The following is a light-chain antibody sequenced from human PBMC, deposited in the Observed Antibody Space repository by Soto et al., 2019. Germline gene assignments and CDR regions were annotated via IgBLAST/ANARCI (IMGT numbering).Light chain of an antibody. Sequence: EIVMTQSPTILSVSPGERATLSCRASQSVSSNLAWYQQKPGQAPRLLIYGVYTRAPGIPARFSGSGSGTEFTLTISSLQSEDVAAYYCQKYNSAPLTFGGGTKVDIK. CDR2: GVY. CDR3: QKYNSAPLT. V-gene: IGKV3D-15*01. J-gene: IGKJ4*01. CDR1: QSVSSN.